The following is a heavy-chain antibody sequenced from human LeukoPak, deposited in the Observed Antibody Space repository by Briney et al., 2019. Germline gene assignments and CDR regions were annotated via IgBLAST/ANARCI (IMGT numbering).Heavy chain of an antibody. J-gene: IGHJ4*02. V-gene: IGHV3-7*01. CDR2: IKQDGSEK. CDR1: GFSFSSSS. D-gene: IGHD6-13*01. Sequence: GGSLRLSCAASGFSFSSSSMNWVRQAPGKGLEWVANIKQDGSEKYYVDSVKGRFTISRDNAKNSLYLQMNSLRAEDTAVYYCASGVRIAAAGYWGQGTLVTVSS. CDR3: ASGVRIAAAGY.